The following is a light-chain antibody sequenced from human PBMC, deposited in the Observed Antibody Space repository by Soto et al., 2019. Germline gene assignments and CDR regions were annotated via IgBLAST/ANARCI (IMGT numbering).Light chain of an antibody. CDR2: RNN. Sequence: QSVLTQPPSASGTHGQRVTISCSGSSSNIGSNYVYWYQQLPGTAPKLLIYRNNQRPSGVPDRFSGSKSGTSASLAISGLRSEDEADYYCAAWDDSLSAVYVFGTGTKLTVL. CDR1: SSNIGSNY. CDR3: AAWDDSLSAVYV. J-gene: IGLJ1*01. V-gene: IGLV1-47*01.